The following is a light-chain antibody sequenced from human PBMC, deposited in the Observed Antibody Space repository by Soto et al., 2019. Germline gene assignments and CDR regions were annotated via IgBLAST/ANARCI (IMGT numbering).Light chain of an antibody. CDR3: QQYNSYPFT. J-gene: IGKJ2*01. V-gene: IGKV1-5*01. CDR2: DAS. CDR1: QGISNW. Sequence: DIQMAQSPSTLSASVGDRLTIPCLASQGISNWLAWYQQKPGKAPNLLIYDASSLKSGVPSRFSGRGSGTEFTLTISSLQPDDFATYYCQQYNSYPFTFGQGTKLQIK.